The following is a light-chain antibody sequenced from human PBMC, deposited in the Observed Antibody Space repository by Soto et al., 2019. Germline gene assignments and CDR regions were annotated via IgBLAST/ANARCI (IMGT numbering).Light chain of an antibody. Sequence: EIVMTQSPATLSVSPGERATLSCWASQSVGSNLAWYQRKPGQAPRLLIYGASTRATGIPVRFSGSGSGTEFTLTISSLQSEDFAVYYCQQYNNWPWTFGQGTKVDIK. CDR3: QQYNNWPWT. V-gene: IGKV3-15*01. J-gene: IGKJ1*01. CDR2: GAS. CDR1: QSVGSN.